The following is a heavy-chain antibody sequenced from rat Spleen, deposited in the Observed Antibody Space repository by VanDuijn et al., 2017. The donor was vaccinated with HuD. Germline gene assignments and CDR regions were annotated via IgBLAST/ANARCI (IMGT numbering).Heavy chain of an antibody. CDR3: ARQPRRVLYWYFDF. V-gene: IGHV5-25*01. CDR2: ISTGGGNT. D-gene: IGHD1-11*01. CDR1: GFTFSNYY. J-gene: IGHJ1*01. Sequence: EVQLVESGGGLVQPGRSMKLSCAASGFTFSNYYMAWVRQAPTKGLEWVASISTGGGNTYYRYPVKGRFTISRDNAKSTLYLQMDSLRSEDTATYYCARQPRRVLYWYFDFWGPGTMVTVSS.